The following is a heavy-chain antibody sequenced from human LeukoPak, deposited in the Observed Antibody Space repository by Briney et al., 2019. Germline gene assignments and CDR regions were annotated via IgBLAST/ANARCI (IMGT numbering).Heavy chain of an antibody. CDR2: FDPEDGET. CDR3: ARGGPGYCSSTSCYTREFDY. D-gene: IGHD2-2*02. CDR1: GYTLTELS. J-gene: IGHJ4*02. V-gene: IGHV1-24*01. Sequence: ASVKVSCKVSGYTLTELSMHWVRQAPGKGLEWMGGFDPEDGETIYAQKFQGRVTMTEDTSTDTAYMELSSLRSGDTAVYYCARGGPGYCSSTSCYTREFDYWGQGTLVTVSS.